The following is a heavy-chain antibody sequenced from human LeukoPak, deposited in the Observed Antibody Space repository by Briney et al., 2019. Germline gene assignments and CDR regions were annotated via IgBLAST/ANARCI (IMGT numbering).Heavy chain of an antibody. CDR1: GFTFSSYE. J-gene: IGHJ5*02. CDR2: ISSSGSTI. V-gene: IGHV3-48*03. D-gene: IGHD4-17*01. CDR3: AREVSSVTYTRLNWFDP. Sequence: GGSLRLSCAASGFTFSSYEMNWVRQAPGKGPEWVSYISSSGSTIYYADSVKGRFTISRDNAKNSLYLQMNSLRAEDTAVYYCAREVSSVTYTRLNWFDPWGQGTLVTVSS.